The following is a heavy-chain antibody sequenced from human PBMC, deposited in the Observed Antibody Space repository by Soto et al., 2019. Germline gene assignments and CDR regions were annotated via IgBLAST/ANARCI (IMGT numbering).Heavy chain of an antibody. CDR2: INAGNGNT. CDR3: ARVIGGWYYFDY. J-gene: IGHJ4*02. Sequence: ASVKVSCKASGYTFTSYAMHWVRQSPGQRLEWMGWINAGNGNTKYSQKFQGRVTITRDTSASTAYMELSSLRSEDTAVYYCARVIGGWYYFDYWGQGTLVTVSS. V-gene: IGHV1-3*01. D-gene: IGHD6-19*01. CDR1: GYTFTSYA.